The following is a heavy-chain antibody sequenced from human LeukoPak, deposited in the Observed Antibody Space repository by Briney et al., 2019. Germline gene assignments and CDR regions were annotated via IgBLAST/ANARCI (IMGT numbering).Heavy chain of an antibody. J-gene: IGHJ4*02. CDR2: INTNTGNP. CDR3: ARVLAMIRGAPFDY. Sequence: ASVRVSCKASGYTFINHGISWVRQAPGQGLEWMGWINTNTGNPTYVQDFTGRFVFSLDTSVSTAYLQISSLKAEDTAVYYCARVLAMIRGAPFDYWGQGTLVTVSS. CDR1: GYTFINHG. D-gene: IGHD3-10*01. V-gene: IGHV7-4-1*02.